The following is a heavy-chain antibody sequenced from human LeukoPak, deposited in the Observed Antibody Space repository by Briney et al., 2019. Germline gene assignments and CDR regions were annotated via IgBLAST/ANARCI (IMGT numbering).Heavy chain of an antibody. Sequence: GASVKVSCKASGYTFTGYYMHWVRQAPGQGLEWMGWINPNSGGTNYAQKFQGRVTMTGDTSISTAYMELSRLRSDDTAVYYCARFRGWNSRVFDYWGQGTLVTVSS. CDR1: GYTFTGYY. CDR2: INPNSGGT. V-gene: IGHV1-2*02. CDR3: ARFRGWNSRVFDY. J-gene: IGHJ4*02. D-gene: IGHD1-7*01.